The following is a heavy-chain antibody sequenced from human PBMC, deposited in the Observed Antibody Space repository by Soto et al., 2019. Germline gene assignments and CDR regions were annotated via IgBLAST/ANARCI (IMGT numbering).Heavy chain of an antibody. Sequence: QVQLQESGQGPVKPSGTLSLTCTVSGGAMSSSNWWNWVRQAPVKGLEWIGETHQSGRTNYNSSLKSRVTISVDKSNNQFSLKLSSVTAADTAVYYCARSAATVLDFWGQGTLVTVSS. CDR3: ARSAATVLDF. D-gene: IGHD2-15*01. V-gene: IGHV4-4*02. CDR2: THQSGRT. CDR1: GGAMSSSNW. J-gene: IGHJ4*02.